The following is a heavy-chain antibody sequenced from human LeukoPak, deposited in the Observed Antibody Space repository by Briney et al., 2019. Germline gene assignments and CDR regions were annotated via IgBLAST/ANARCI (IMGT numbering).Heavy chain of an antibody. Sequence: ASVKVSCKASGYTFTCYYRHWVRQAPRQGLEWMGWINPNSGGTYYAQSFQGRVTMTRDTSISTAYMELSRLRSDDTAVYYCARAALGVWFGEPLGGPTEYWGQGTLVTVSS. J-gene: IGHJ4*02. CDR1: GYTFTCYY. CDR3: ARAALGVWFGEPLGGPTEY. CDR2: INPNSGGT. D-gene: IGHD3-10*01. V-gene: IGHV1-2*02.